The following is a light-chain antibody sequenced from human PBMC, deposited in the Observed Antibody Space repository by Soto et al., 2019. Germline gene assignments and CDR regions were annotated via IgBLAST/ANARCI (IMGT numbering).Light chain of an antibody. CDR1: QRISTF. J-gene: IGKJ2*01. Sequence: DIQLTQSPSFLSASVGDRVTITCRASQRISTFSAWYQQKPGNAPKLLIYGASTLQGGVPPRFSGSGSGTDFTLTISSLQPEDFATYFCQQLNRYPYTFGQGTKLEI. V-gene: IGKV1-9*01. CDR3: QQLNRYPYT. CDR2: GAS.